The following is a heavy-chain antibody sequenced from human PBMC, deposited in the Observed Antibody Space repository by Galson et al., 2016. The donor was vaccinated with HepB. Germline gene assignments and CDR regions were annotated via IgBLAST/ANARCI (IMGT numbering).Heavy chain of an antibody. V-gene: IGHV3-23*01. Sequence: SLRLSCAASGFSFSSYVMSWVRQAPGKSLEWVSGISGVGGSTYYADSVKGRFTITRDNSNNTLYLQMNSLSAENTALYYCAKDSYSFTAPKAMDVWGQGTTVTVSS. CDR1: GFSFSSYV. CDR2: ISGVGGST. D-gene: IGHD5-18*01. J-gene: IGHJ6*02. CDR3: AKDSYSFTAPKAMDV.